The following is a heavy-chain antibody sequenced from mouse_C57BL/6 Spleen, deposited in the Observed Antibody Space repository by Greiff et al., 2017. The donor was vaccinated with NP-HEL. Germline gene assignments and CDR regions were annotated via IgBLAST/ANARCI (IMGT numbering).Heavy chain of an antibody. V-gene: IGHV5-4*01. CDR3: ASQILTDYAMDY. CDR1: GFTFSSYA. J-gene: IGHJ4*01. Sequence: DVHLVESGGGLVKPGGSLKLSCAASGFTFSSYAMSWVRQTPEKRLEWVATISDGGSYTYYPDNVKGRFTISRDNAKNNLYLQMSHLKSEDTAMYYCASQILTDYAMDYWGQGTSVTVSS. CDR2: ISDGGSYT. D-gene: IGHD4-1*01.